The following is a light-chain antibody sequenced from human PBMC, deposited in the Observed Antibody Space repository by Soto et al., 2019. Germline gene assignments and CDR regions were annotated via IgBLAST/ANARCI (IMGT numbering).Light chain of an antibody. V-gene: IGKV1-39*01. CDR3: QHSYTSPFT. CDR2: AAS. CDR1: QSISRY. J-gene: IGKJ3*01. Sequence: DIQMTQSPSSLSASVGDRITITCRASQSISRYLNWYQQKPGKPPNLLIYAASNLQSGVPSRFSGSGSGTDFTITISSLQPEDFATYHCQHSYTSPFTFGPGTKVDIK.